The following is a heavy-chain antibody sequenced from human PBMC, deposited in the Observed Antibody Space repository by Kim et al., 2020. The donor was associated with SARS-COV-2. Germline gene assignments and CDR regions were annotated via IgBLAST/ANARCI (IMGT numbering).Heavy chain of an antibody. D-gene: IGHD3-10*01. Sequence: GGSLRLSCAASGFTFSNAWMSWVRQAPGKGLEWVGCIKSKTDGGTTAYAAPVKCRFTISRDESKNTLYLQINRLTSEATAVYYCTTAVSCGELFGMDVWGPGDTFTVSS. CDR2: IKSKTDGGTT. CDR1: GFTFSNAW. CDR3: TTAVSCGELFGMDV. V-gene: IGHV3-15*01. J-gene: IGHJ6*02.